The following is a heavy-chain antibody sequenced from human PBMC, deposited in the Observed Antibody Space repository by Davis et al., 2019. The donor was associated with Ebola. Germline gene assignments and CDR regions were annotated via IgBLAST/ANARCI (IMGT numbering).Heavy chain of an antibody. Sequence: GGSLRLSCAASGFVFRNYVMSWVRQAPGKGLEWVSTLGTSADTYYADSVKGRFTISRDNAKSSLYLQLNSLTAEDTAVYYCARGQLMDYGDYLDYWGQGTLVTVSS. CDR1: GFVFRNYV. J-gene: IGHJ4*02. CDR3: ARGQLMDYGDYLDY. CDR2: LGTSADT. D-gene: IGHD4-17*01. V-gene: IGHV3-69-1*01.